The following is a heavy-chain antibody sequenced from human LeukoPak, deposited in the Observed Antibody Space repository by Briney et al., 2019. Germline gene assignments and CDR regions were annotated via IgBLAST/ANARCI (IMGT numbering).Heavy chain of an antibody. Sequence: AASVNVSCKASGGTFSSYAISWVRQAPGQGLEWMGGIIPIFGTANYAQKFQGRVTITADESTSTAYMELSSLRSEDTAVYYCVVGAPSPNLYYYYGMDVWGQGTTVTVSS. D-gene: IGHD1-26*01. CDR1: GGTFSSYA. J-gene: IGHJ6*02. V-gene: IGHV1-69*13. CDR3: VVGAPSPNLYYYYGMDV. CDR2: IIPIFGTA.